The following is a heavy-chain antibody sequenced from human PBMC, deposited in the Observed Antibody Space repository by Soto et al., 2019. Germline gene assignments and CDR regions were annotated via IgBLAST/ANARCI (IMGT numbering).Heavy chain of an antibody. J-gene: IGHJ6*02. D-gene: IGHD3-3*01. Sequence: QVQLVQSGAEVKKSGASVKVSCKASGYTFTSYYMHWVRQAPGQGLEWMGIINPSGGSTSYAQKFQGRVTMTRDTSTSTVYMELSSLRSEDTAVYYCARDPAYIKDDFWSGYYYGMDVWGQGTTVTVSS. CDR1: GYTFTSYY. V-gene: IGHV1-46*01. CDR2: INPSGGST. CDR3: ARDPAYIKDDFWSGYYYGMDV.